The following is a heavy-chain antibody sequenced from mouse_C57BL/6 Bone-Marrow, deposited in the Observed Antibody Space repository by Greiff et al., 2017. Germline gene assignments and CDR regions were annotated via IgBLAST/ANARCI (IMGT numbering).Heavy chain of an antibody. CDR1: GYTFTGYW. J-gene: IGHJ2*01. D-gene: IGHD2-4*01. CDR2: ILPGSGST. Sequence: QVQLQQSGAELMKPGASVKLSCKATGYTFTGYWIEWVKQRPGHGLEWIGEILPGSGSTNYHEKFKGKATFTADTSSNTAYMQLSSLTTEDSAIYYCARYDYEGYWGQGTTLTVSS. V-gene: IGHV1-9*01. CDR3: ARYDYEGY.